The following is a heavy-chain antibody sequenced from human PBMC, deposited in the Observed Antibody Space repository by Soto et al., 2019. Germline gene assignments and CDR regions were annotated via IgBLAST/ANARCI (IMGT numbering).Heavy chain of an antibody. J-gene: IGHJ6*03. Sequence: GGSLRLSCAASGFTFSDYYMSWIRQAPGKGLEWVSYISSSGSTIYYADSVKGRFTISRDNAKNSLYLQMNSLRAEDTAVYYCARDLRTIFGVVPRTWTQYYMDVWGKGTTVTVSS. CDR2: ISSSGSTI. CDR3: ARDLRTIFGVVPRTWTQYYMDV. CDR1: GFTFSDYY. V-gene: IGHV3-11*01. D-gene: IGHD3-3*01.